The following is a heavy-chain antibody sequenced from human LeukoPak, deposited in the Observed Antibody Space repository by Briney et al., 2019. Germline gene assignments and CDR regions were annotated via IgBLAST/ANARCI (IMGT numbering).Heavy chain of an antibody. D-gene: IGHD4-17*01. Sequence: PGRSLRLSCAASGFTFSSYAILWVRQAPGKGLEWVAVISYDGSNKYYADSVRGRFTISRDNSKNTLYLQMNSLRAEDTAVYYSAIRTNYGDWHYFDYWGQGTLVTVSS. CDR2: ISYDGSNK. CDR1: GFTFSSYA. CDR3: AIRTNYGDWHYFDY. V-gene: IGHV3-30-3*01. J-gene: IGHJ4*02.